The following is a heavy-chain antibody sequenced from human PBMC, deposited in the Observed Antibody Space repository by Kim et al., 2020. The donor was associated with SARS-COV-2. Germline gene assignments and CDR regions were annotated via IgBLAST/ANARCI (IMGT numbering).Heavy chain of an antibody. Sequence: SVKVSCKASGGTFSSYAISWVRQAPGQGLEWMGGIIPIFGTANYAQKFQGRVTITADESTSTAYMELSSLRSEDTAVYYCARVGIAVAGAEWGFDYWGQGTLVTVSS. D-gene: IGHD6-19*01. V-gene: IGHV1-69*13. CDR2: IIPIFGTA. CDR1: GGTFSSYA. J-gene: IGHJ4*02. CDR3: ARVGIAVAGAEWGFDY.